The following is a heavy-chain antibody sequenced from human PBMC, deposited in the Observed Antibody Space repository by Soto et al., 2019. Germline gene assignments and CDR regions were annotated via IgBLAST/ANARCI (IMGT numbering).Heavy chain of an antibody. CDR2: IHPSGSV. CDR1: GGSVSSGDYY. J-gene: IGHJ4*02. V-gene: IGHV4-39*07. Sequence: PSETLSLTCTVSGGSVSSGDYYWSWIRQPPGKGLEWIGSIHPSGSVYYNPALKSRVILLVDSSKNQFSMKLKSVTAADSAMYYCARDLGQTALASWGQGTVVTVSS. CDR3: ARDLGQTALAS. D-gene: IGHD5-18*01.